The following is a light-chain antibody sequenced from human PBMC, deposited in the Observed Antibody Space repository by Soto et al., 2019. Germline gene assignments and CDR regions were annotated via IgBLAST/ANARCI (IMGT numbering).Light chain of an antibody. CDR1: QSVGSY. CDR2: DAS. V-gene: IGKV3-11*01. Sequence: EIELTQSPATLSLSPEERATLSCRASQSVGSYLAWYQQKPGQAPRLLIYDASNRATGIPARFSGSGSGTDFTLTISSLEPEDFAVYYCQQRSNWPITFGQGTRLEIK. CDR3: QQRSNWPIT. J-gene: IGKJ5*01.